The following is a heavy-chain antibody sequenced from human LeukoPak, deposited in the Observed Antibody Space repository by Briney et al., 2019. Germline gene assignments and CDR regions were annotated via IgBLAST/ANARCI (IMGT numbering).Heavy chain of an antibody. Sequence: PGGSLRLSCAASGFTFSSYGMHWVRQAPGKGLEWVAFIRYDGSNKYYADSVKGRFTISRDNSKNTLYLQINSLRAEDTAGYYCAKESGITMVRGVITFWGQGTLVTVSS. V-gene: IGHV3-30*02. J-gene: IGHJ4*02. CDR3: AKESGITMVRGVITF. D-gene: IGHD3-10*01. CDR2: IRYDGSNK. CDR1: GFTFSSYG.